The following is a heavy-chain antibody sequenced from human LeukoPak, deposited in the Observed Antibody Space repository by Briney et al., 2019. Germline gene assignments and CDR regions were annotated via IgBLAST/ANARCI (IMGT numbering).Heavy chain of an antibody. CDR2: IKQDGSEK. J-gene: IGHJ4*02. Sequence: GGSLRLSCAASGFTFSSYWMSWVRQAPGKGLEWVANIKQDGSEKYYVDSVKGRFTISRDNAKNSLYLQMNSLRAEDTAVYYCARDVEQWLVPYYFDYWGQGTLVTVSS. V-gene: IGHV3-7*05. CDR3: ARDVEQWLVPYYFDY. CDR1: GFTFSSYW. D-gene: IGHD6-19*01.